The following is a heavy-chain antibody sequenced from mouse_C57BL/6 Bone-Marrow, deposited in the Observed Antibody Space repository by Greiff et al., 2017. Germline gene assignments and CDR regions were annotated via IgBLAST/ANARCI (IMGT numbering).Heavy chain of an antibody. J-gene: IGHJ2*01. V-gene: IGHV1-64*01. CDR1: GYTFTSYW. Sequence: QVQLQQPGAELVKPGASVKLSCKASGYTFTSYWMHWVKQRPGQGLEWIGMIHPNSGSTNYNEKFKSKATMTVDKSSSTAYMQLSSLTSEDSAVYYCARTDYYGSSYFFDYWGQGTTLTVSS. CDR2: IHPNSGST. CDR3: ARTDYYGSSYFFDY. D-gene: IGHD1-1*01.